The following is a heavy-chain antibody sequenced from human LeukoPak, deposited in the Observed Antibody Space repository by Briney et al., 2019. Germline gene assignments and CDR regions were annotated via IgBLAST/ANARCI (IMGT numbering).Heavy chain of an antibody. D-gene: IGHD3-10*01. J-gene: IGHJ4*02. CDR2: IYSSGTT. V-gene: IGHV4-59*01. CDR1: GGSFSSYY. Sequence: KPSETLSLTCAVYGGSFSSYYWSWIRQPPGKGLEWIGYIYSSGTTNYNPSLKSRVTISIDTSKNEFSLRLTSVTAADTAVYYCAREANYYGSGSYFEGTFDYWGQGSLVTVSS. CDR3: AREANYYGSGSYFEGTFDY.